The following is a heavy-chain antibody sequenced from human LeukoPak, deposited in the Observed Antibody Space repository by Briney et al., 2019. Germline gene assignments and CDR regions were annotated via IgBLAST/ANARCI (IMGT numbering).Heavy chain of an antibody. V-gene: IGHV4-59*01. Sequence: PSETLSLTCTVSGGSISSYYWSWIRQPPGKGLEWIGYSSYSGGTNYNPSLKSRVTLLVDTSKNQSSLNLFSVTAADTAVYYCARGTDYGDSWGQGTLVTVSS. D-gene: IGHD4-17*01. J-gene: IGHJ5*01. CDR2: SSYSGGT. CDR3: ARGTDYGDS. CDR1: GGSISSYY.